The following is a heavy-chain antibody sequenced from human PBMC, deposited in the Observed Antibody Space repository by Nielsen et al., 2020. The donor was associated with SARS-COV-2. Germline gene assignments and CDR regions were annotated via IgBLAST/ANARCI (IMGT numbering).Heavy chain of an antibody. CDR1: GFSLTTNGVG. Sequence: SGPTLVKPTQTLTLTCTFSGFSLTTNGVGVGWIRQPPGKALEWLALIYYNDDKRYSPSLKSRLTITKDTSKNQVVLTMTNMDHVDIATYYCVYSLTTVTLNGFRYFDLWGRGTLVTVSS. CDR2: IYYNDDK. CDR3: VYSLTTVTLNGFRYFDL. D-gene: IGHD4-17*01. V-gene: IGHV2-5*01. J-gene: IGHJ2*01.